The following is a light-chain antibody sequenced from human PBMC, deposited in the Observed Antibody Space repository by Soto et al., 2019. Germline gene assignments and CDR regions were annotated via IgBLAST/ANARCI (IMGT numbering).Light chain of an antibody. Sequence: QSVLTQPPSASGSPGQSVTISCTGTSSDVGGYNYVSWYQQHPGKAPKLMIYEVSKRPSGVPDRFSGSKSGNTASLTVSGLQAEDEADYYCSSYAGSNNVVFGVGTQLTVL. J-gene: IGLJ2*01. CDR2: EVS. CDR3: SSYAGSNNVV. CDR1: SSDVGGYNY. V-gene: IGLV2-8*01.